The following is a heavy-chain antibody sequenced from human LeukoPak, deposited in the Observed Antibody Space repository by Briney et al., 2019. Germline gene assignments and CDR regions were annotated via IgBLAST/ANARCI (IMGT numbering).Heavy chain of an antibody. Sequence: ASVKVSCKASGYTFTNYGVSWVRQAPGQGLEWMGWISAYNGHANYAQNLQGRVTVTTETSTSTAYMELKSLRSDDTAVYYCARVEPDYYYGSGSYSGFDYWGQGTLVTVSS. CDR1: GYTFTNYG. CDR3: ARVEPDYYYGSGSYSGFDY. D-gene: IGHD3-10*01. CDR2: ISAYNGHA. J-gene: IGHJ4*02. V-gene: IGHV1-18*01.